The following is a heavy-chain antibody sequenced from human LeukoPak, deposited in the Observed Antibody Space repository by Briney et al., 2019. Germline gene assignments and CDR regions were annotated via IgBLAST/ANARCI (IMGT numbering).Heavy chain of an antibody. J-gene: IGHJ4*02. CDR3: ARRSLVGALDY. D-gene: IGHD1-26*01. CDR1: GGSISSSSYY. V-gene: IGHV4-39*01. Sequence: SETLPLTCTVSGGSISSSSYYWGWIRQPPGKGLEGIGSIYFRARTYYNPSLKSPVTISVDTCKNQFSLKLSSVSAADTAVYYCARRSLVGALDYWGQGTLVTVSS. CDR2: IYFRART.